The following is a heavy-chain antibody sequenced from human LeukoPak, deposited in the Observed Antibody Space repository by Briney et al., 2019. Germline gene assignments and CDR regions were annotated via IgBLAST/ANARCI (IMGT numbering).Heavy chain of an antibody. V-gene: IGHV4-4*02. CDR1: GGSISSSNW. Sequence: SETLSLTCAVSGGSISSSNWWSWVRQPPGKGLEWIGEIYHSRSTNYNPSLKSRVTISVDKSKNQFSLKLSSVTAADTAVYYCAREAIVGATTSLLDYWGQGTLVTVSS. CDR3: AREAIVGATTSLLDY. J-gene: IGHJ4*02. CDR2: IYHSRST. D-gene: IGHD1-26*01.